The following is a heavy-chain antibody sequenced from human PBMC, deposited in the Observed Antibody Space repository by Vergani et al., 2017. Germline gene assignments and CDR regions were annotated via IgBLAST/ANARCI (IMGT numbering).Heavy chain of an antibody. D-gene: IGHD1-26*01. V-gene: IGHV3-20*04. CDR3: ARAXPLIVGTTPYYFDY. Sequence: EVQLVESGGGVIRPGGSLRLSCAASGFTFDEYDMSWVRQAPGKGLEWVSSINWNGGNTGYADSVKGRFTISRDNAKNSLYLQMNSLRAEDTALYYCARAXPLIVGTTPYYFDYWGQGALVTVSS. CDR1: GFTFDEYD. CDR2: INWNGGNT. J-gene: IGHJ4*02.